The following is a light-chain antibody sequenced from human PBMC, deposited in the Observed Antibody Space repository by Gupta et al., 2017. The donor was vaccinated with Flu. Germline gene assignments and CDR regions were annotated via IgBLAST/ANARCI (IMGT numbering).Light chain of an antibody. Sequence: DIVMTQSPLSLPVTPGEPASISCRSSQSLLHSNGYNYLDWYLQKPGQSPQLLIYLGSNRASGVPDRFSGSGSGTDFTLKISRVEAEDLGVYYCMQALQTPEYSFGQGTKLEIK. V-gene: IGKV2-28*01. CDR3: MQALQTPEYS. CDR2: LGS. CDR1: QSLLHSNGYNY. J-gene: IGKJ2*03.